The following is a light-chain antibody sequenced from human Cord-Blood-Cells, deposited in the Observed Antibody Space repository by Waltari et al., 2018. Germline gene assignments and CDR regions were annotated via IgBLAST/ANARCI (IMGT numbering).Light chain of an antibody. CDR3: SSYTSSSTNYV. CDR2: DVS. CDR1: SSDVGGYNY. V-gene: IGLV2-14*01. Sequence: QSALTQPASVSGSPGQSITIPCTGTSSDVGGYNYVSWYQQHPGKAPKLMIYDVSNLPAGVSNRFSGSKSGNTASLTISGLQAEDEADYYCSSYTSSSTNYVFGTGTKVTVL. J-gene: IGLJ1*01.